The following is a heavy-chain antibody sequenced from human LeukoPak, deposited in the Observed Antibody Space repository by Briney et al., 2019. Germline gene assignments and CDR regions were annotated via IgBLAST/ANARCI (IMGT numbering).Heavy chain of an antibody. V-gene: IGHV4-34*01. J-gene: IGHJ6*03. CDR1: GGSFSGYY. Sequence: SETPSLTCAVYGGSFSGYYWSWIRQPPRKGLEWIGEINHSGSTNYNPSLKSRVTISVDTSKNQFSLKLSSVTAADTAVYYCARGFPGYYYMDVWGKGTTVTVSS. CDR2: INHSGST. CDR3: ARGFPGYYYMDV.